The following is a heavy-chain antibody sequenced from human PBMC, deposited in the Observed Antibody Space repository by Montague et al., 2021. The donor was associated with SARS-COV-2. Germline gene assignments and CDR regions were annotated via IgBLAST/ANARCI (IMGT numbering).Heavy chain of an antibody. CDR3: ARRAQWQLGWFFDL. CDR2: INYSGKT. CDR1: GGSISSGTYY. J-gene: IGHJ2*01. D-gene: IGHD6-19*01. Sequence: ETLSLTCTVSGGSISSGTYYWGWVRQPPGKGLEWIGTINYSGKTYYNPSLKSRVTISVDTSKNQFSLKVTSVTAADTAVYYCARRAQWQLGWFFDLWGRGTLVTVSS. V-gene: IGHV4-39*01.